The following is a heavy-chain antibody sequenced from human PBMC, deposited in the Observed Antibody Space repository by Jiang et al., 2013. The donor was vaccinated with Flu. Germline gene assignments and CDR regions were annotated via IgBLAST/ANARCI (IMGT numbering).Heavy chain of an antibody. J-gene: IGHJ4*02. CDR2: ISYDGSNK. CDR3: ASSKGFLEWLVHNLFDY. D-gene: IGHD3-3*01. V-gene: IGHV3-30*03. Sequence: GVVQPGRSLRLSCAASGFTFSSYGMHWVRQAPGKGLEWVAVISYDGSNKYYADSVKGRFTISRDNSKNTLYLQMNSLRAEDTAVYYCASSKGFLEWLVHNLFDYWGQGTLVTVSS. CDR1: GFTFSSYG.